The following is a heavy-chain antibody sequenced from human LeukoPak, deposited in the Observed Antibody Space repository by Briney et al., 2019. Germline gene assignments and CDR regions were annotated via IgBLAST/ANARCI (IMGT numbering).Heavy chain of an antibody. J-gene: IGHJ4*02. Sequence: SGPTLVKPTQTLTLTCTFSGFSLSTIGVGVGWIRQPPGKALAWLALISWDDDKRYSPSLKSRLTIYKETTKLQDALTMTNMDPVYTATYYCAHCPDTAMVGDGPSAFDYWGQGTLVTVSS. CDR1: GFSLSTIGVG. V-gene: IGHV2-5*02. CDR2: ISWDDDK. CDR3: AHCPDTAMVGDGPSAFDY. D-gene: IGHD5-18*01.